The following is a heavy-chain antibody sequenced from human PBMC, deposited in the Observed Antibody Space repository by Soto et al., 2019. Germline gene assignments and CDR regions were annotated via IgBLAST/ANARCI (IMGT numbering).Heavy chain of an antibody. J-gene: IGHJ6*02. CDR2: ISGTGGST. Sequence: QPVGSLRLSCAASGFAFTKSAMAWVRQAPGKGLEWVSAISGTGGSTYHSDSVKGRFTISRDNSKNTLYLQMNSLRAEDTALFYCAKVLYFGELLSNDYYGVDVWGQGTTVTVSS. CDR3: AKVLYFGELLSNDYYGVDV. V-gene: IGHV3-23*01. CDR1: GFAFTKSA. D-gene: IGHD3-10*01.